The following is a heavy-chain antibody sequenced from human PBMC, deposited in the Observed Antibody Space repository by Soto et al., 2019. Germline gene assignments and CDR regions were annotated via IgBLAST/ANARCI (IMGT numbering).Heavy chain of an antibody. J-gene: IGHJ4*02. CDR3: EKDRQPDGRWPFEQ. Sequence: PVGSLTLSRPASGFSLTSYTMSWVLQAPGEGLEWVSGIIQSGETFYADSVKGRFTISRDNSNNMLYLQIHSLRADDTAVYYCEKDRQPDGRWPFEQWGQGNLVTVTS. V-gene: IGHV3-23*01. CDR2: IIQSGET. CDR1: GFSLTSYT. D-gene: IGHD2-2*01.